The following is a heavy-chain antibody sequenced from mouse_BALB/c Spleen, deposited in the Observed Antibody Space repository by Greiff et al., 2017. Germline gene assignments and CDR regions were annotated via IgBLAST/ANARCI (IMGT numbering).Heavy chain of an antibody. Sequence: VKLVESGPGLVQPSQSLSITCTVSGFSLTSYGVHWVRQSPGKGLEWLGVIWSGGSTDYNAAFISRLSISKDNSKSQVFFKMNSLQANDTAIYYCASYYYGSSTWFAYWGQGTLVTVSA. CDR3: ASYYYGSSTWFAY. J-gene: IGHJ3*01. CDR1: GFSLTSYG. V-gene: IGHV2-2*02. CDR2: IWSGGST. D-gene: IGHD1-1*01.